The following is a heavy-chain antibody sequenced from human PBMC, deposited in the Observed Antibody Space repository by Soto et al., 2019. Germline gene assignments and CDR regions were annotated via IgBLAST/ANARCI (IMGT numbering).Heavy chain of an antibody. CDR2: IWYDGSNE. J-gene: IGHJ4*02. Sequence: PGGSLRLSCAASGLTFRSYAMHWVRQAPGKGLEWVAVIWYDGSNENYADSVKGRFTISRDNSKNTLYLQMNSLRAEDTAVYYCARDGVEYSGYAIDYWGQGTLVTVSS. D-gene: IGHD5-12*01. CDR1: GLTFRSYA. CDR3: ARDGVEYSGYAIDY. V-gene: IGHV3-33*01.